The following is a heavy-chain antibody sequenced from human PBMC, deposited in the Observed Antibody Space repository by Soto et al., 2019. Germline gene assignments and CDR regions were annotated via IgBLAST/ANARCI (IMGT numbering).Heavy chain of an antibody. D-gene: IGHD2-15*01. J-gene: IGHJ5*01. CDR3: AKLQPPGWIDA. V-gene: IGHV4-61*01. CDR1: GDSVTRANAY. Sequence: QVRLQESGPGLVKPSETLSLTCSVSGDSVTRANAYWIWLRQAPGKGLEWIGYLYNSGSTNYKPSIRRRVALSLDTSKNQFSVNLTSVTTADSAIYYCAKLQPPGWIDAWGHGTLVAVS. CDR2: LYNSGST.